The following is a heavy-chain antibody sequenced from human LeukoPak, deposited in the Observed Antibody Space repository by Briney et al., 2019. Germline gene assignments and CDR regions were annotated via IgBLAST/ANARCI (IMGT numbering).Heavy chain of an antibody. CDR2: IYTSGST. Sequence: SETLSLTCTVSGGSISSYYWSWIRQPAWKGLEWIGRIYTSGSTNYNPSLKSRVTMSVDTSKNQFSLKLSSVTAADTAVYYCARGPDSSWLYYGMDVWGQGTTVTVSS. V-gene: IGHV4-4*07. CDR3: ARGPDSSWLYYGMDV. J-gene: IGHJ6*02. D-gene: IGHD6-13*01. CDR1: GGSISSYY.